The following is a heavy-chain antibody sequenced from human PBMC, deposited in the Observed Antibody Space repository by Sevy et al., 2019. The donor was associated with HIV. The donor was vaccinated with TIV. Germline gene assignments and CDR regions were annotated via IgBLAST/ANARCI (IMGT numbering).Heavy chain of an antibody. J-gene: IGHJ4*02. D-gene: IGHD4-4*01. V-gene: IGHV3-11*06. Sequence: GGSLRLSCAASGFTFSDYYMSWIRQAPGKGLEWVSYISSSSSYTNYADSVKGRFTISRDNAKNSLYLRMNSLRAEDTAVYYCARKPTVTPLFDYWGQGTLVTVSS. CDR2: ISSSSSYT. CDR3: ARKPTVTPLFDY. CDR1: GFTFSDYY.